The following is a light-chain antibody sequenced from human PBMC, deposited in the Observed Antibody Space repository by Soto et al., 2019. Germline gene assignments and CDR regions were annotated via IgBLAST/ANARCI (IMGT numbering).Light chain of an antibody. CDR1: SSNIGAGYD. V-gene: IGLV1-40*01. CDR2: GNS. CDR3: QSYDSSLSALVV. Sequence: QSVLTQPPSVSGAPGQRVTISCTGRSSNIGAGYDVHWYQQLPGTAPKLLIYGNSNRPSGVPDRFSGSKSGTSASLAITGLQAEDEADYYCQSYDSSLSALVVFGGGTKLTFL. J-gene: IGLJ2*01.